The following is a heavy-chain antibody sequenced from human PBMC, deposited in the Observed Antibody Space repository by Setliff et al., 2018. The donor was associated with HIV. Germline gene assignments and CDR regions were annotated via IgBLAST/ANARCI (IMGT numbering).Heavy chain of an antibody. D-gene: IGHD3-10*01. CDR2: IYSSGRT. CDR1: GDSITSHY. V-gene: IGHV4-4*07. CDR3: AREESTEDYGSGSYGPTFPPPLIY. J-gene: IGHJ4*02. Sequence: KPSETLSLTCTVSGDSITSHYWSWIRQPAGKGLEWIGRIYSSGRTTYNPSLKSRFTMALDTSRNEVSLKVSSVTAADTAVYYCAREESTEDYGSGSYGPTFPPPLIYWGQGTLVTVSS.